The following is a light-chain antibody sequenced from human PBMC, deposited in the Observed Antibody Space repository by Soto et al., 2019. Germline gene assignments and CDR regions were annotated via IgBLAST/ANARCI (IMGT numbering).Light chain of an antibody. CDR1: QGISTY. J-gene: IGKJ4*01. Sequence: DIQLTQSPSLLSASVGDRVTITCRASQGISTYLAWYQQTSGKAPKLLISAASTLQRGVPSRFSGSGSGTQFTLTISSLQPEDFATYCCQQLNAYPLTFGGGTKVDIK. V-gene: IGKV1-9*01. CDR2: AAS. CDR3: QQLNAYPLT.